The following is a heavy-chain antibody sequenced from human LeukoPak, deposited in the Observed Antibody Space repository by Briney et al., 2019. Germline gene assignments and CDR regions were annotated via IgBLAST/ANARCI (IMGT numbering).Heavy chain of an antibody. J-gene: IGHJ4*02. Sequence: ASVKVSCKVSGYTLTQLSVHWVRQAPGKGLEWMGGFDPEDGETIYAQKFQGRVTMTEDTSTDTAYMELSSLRSEDTAVYYCATDSGDKNGYHYYWGQGTLVTVSS. D-gene: IGHD3-22*01. CDR3: ATDSGDKNGYHYY. CDR1: GYTLTQLS. CDR2: FDPEDGET. V-gene: IGHV1-24*01.